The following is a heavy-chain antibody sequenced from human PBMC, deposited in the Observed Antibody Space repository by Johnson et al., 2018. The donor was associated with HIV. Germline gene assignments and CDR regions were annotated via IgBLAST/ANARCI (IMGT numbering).Heavy chain of an antibody. CDR1: GFTFSNYG. J-gene: IGHJ3*02. CDR3: ARAGSSSDDAFDI. V-gene: IGHV3-33*08. D-gene: IGHD6-6*01. CDR2: IWYDGSKK. Sequence: QMLLVESGGGVVQPGRSLRLSCAASGFTFSNYGMHWVRQAPGKGLEWVAVIWYDGSKKHYADSVKGRFTISRDNSKNILYLQMNTLRAEDTAVYYCARAGSSSDDAFDIWGQGTMVTVSS.